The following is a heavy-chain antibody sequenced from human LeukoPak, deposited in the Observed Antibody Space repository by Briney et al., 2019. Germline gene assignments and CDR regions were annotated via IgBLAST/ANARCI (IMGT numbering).Heavy chain of an antibody. CDR3: ARAGRKAGAFDI. CDR2: MNPNSGNT. Sequence: GASVKVSCKASGYTFTNYDINWVRQATGQGLEWMGWMNPNSGNTGYAQKFQGRVTITRNTSISTAYMELSSLRSEDTAVYYCARAGRKAGAFDIWGQGTMVTVSS. V-gene: IGHV1-8*03. J-gene: IGHJ3*02. CDR1: GYTFTNYD. D-gene: IGHD1-14*01.